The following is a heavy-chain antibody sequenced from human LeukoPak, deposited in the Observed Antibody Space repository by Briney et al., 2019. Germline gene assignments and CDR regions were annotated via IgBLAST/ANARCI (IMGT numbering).Heavy chain of an antibody. J-gene: IGHJ4*02. CDR2: IYYSGSN. V-gene: IGHV4-31*03. CDR1: GGSISSGGYY. CDR3: ARVEVRGVIIGY. Sequence: TLSLTCTVSGGSISSGGYYWSWIRQHPGKGLEWIGYIYYSGSNYYNPSLKSRVTISVDTSKNQFSLKLSSVTAADTAVYYCARVEVRGVIIGYWGQGTLVTV. D-gene: IGHD3-10*01.